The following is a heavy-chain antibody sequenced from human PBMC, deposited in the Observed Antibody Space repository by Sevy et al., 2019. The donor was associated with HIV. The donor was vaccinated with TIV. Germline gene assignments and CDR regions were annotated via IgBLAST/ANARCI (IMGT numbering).Heavy chain of an antibody. D-gene: IGHD3-22*01. CDR3: VSLPNNYYDSGGFSGNDAFDI. V-gene: IGHV3-33*01. Sequence: GGSLRLSCAASGFTFSSYGMHWVRQAPGKGLEWVAVIWNDRSNKHYADSVKGRFTISRDNSKNTLYLQMNSLRAEDTAVYYCVSLPNNYYDSGGFSGNDAFDIWGQGTMVTVSS. CDR2: IWNDRSNK. J-gene: IGHJ3*02. CDR1: GFTFSSYG.